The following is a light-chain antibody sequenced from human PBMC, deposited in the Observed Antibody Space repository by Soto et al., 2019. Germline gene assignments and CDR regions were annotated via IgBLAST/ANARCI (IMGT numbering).Light chain of an antibody. Sequence: EIVLTQSPGTLSLSPGERATLSCRASQSVSSSHLGWFQRKVGQPPRLLIYGTPTRATGIPDRFIGSGSGTDFTLTITRLEPEDFAVYYCQQYVTSPFNFGPGTTVDMK. CDR3: QQYVTSPFN. V-gene: IGKV3-20*01. J-gene: IGKJ3*01. CDR2: GTP. CDR1: QSVSSSH.